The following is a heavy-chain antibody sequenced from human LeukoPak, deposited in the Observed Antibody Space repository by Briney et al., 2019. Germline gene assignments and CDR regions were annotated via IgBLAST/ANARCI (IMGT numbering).Heavy chain of an antibody. CDR1: GYSFTTYG. CDR3: ARGKGARDY. J-gene: IGHJ4*02. Sequence: ASVKVSYKASGYSFTTYGITWVRLAPGQGLEWVGWISTSNGDTDYAQKFQGRVAMTTDTSTRTAFMEVRSLTSDDTAIYYCARGKGARDYWGQGTLVTVSS. CDR2: ISTSNGDT. V-gene: IGHV1-18*01.